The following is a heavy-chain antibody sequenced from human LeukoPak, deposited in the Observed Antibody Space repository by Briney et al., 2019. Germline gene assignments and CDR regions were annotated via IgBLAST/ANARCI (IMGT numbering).Heavy chain of an antibody. CDR1: GFTFSSYA. D-gene: IGHD5-12*01. Sequence: GGSLRLSCAASGFTFSSYAMHWVRQAPGKGLEYVSAISSNGGSTYYANSVKGRFTISRDNSKNTLYLQMGSLRAEDMAVYYCARARYSGYDSDYWGQGTLATVSS. CDR3: ARARYSGYDSDY. J-gene: IGHJ4*02. V-gene: IGHV3-64*01. CDR2: ISSNGGST.